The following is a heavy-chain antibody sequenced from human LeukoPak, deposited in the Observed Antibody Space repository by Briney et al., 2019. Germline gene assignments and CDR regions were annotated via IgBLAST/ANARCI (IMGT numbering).Heavy chain of an antibody. CDR3: ARDDYGDLQYFEN. D-gene: IGHD4-17*01. CDR2: INPNGGGT. V-gene: IGHV1-2*02. Sequence: ASVKVSCKASGYTFTKYAINWVRQAPGQGLEWMGWINPNGGGTIYAQKFQGRVTMTRDTSISAAYMEVNRLTSDDTAVYYCARDDYGDLQYFENWGQGTLVTVSS. CDR1: GYTFTKYA. J-gene: IGHJ4*02.